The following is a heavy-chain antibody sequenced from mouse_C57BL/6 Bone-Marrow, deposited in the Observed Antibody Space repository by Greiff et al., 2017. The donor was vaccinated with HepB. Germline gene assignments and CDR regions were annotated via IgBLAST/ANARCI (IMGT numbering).Heavy chain of an antibody. Sequence: VQLQQSGAELVRPGTSVKVSCKASGYAFTNYLIEWVKQRPGQGLEWIGVINPGSGGTNYNEKFKGKATLTADKSSSTAYMQLSSLTSEDSAVYCCARRWLLGAYWGQGTRVTVSA. CDR1: GYAFTNYL. J-gene: IGHJ3*01. V-gene: IGHV1-54*01. D-gene: IGHD2-3*01. CDR3: ARRWLLGAY. CDR2: INPGSGGT.